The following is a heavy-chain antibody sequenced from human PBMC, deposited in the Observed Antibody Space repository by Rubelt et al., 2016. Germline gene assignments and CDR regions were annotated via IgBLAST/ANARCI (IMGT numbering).Heavy chain of an antibody. D-gene: IGHD7-27*01. CDR2: GNP. V-gene: IGHV1-18*01. J-gene: IGHJ6*02. CDR3: ARPAWGDSGMDV. Sequence: GNPGYAQNFQGRFTMTTDTSTSTAYMELRSLRSDDTAVYYCARPAWGDSGMDVWGQGTTVTVSS.